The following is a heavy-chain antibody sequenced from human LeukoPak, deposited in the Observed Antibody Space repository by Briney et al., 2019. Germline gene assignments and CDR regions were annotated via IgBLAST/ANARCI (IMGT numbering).Heavy chain of an antibody. CDR1: GFTFRNYV. CDR3: AREGYYGSGSPPSLYFDY. V-gene: IGHV3-30-3*01. CDR2: TSSDLNVK. D-gene: IGHD3-10*01. J-gene: IGHJ4*02. Sequence: GGSLRLSCAASGFTFRNYVIHWVRQAPGKGLEWVAVTSSDLNVKLYADSVKGRFTISRDNSRSTLYLQMNSLRPEDTATYYCAREGYYGSGSPPSLYFDYWGQGTLVTVSS.